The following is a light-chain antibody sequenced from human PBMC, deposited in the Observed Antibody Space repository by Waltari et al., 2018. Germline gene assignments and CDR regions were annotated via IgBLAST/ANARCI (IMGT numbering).Light chain of an antibody. V-gene: IGLV2-23*01. J-gene: IGLJ2*01. CDR2: EST. CDR1: SSDVGPYNL. CDR3: CSFAGSSPHVV. Sequence: QSALTQPAPVSGSPGQSITISCTGTSSDVGPYNLVSWYQHHPGKAPKLMIYESTKRPSGVSNRFSGSKSGNTASLTISGLQAEDEADYYCCSFAGSSPHVVFGGGTKLTVL.